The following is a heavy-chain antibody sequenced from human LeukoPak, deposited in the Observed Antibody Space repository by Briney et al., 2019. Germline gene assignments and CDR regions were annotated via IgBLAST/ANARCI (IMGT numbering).Heavy chain of an antibody. CDR1: GYTFTRYY. Sequence: ASVKVSCQASGYTFTRYYMHWVRQPPGQGLEGMGWINPKSGGTEYEQKLQEWVTMTRDTAISTAYMELSRLRSDDTAVYYCGRWGYDYVWGSYRFGYWGQGTLVTVSS. D-gene: IGHD3-16*02. CDR2: INPKSGGT. CDR3: GRWGYDYVWGSYRFGY. V-gene: IGHV1-2*04. J-gene: IGHJ4*02.